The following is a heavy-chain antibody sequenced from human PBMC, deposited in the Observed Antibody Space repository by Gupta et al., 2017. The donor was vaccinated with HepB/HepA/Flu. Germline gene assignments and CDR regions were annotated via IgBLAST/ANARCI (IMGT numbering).Heavy chain of an antibody. D-gene: IGHD3-9*01. V-gene: IGHV3-7*01. J-gene: IGHJ5*02. Sequence: EVQLVESGGGLVQPGGSLRLSCAASGVIFNTYSLLWVRQAPGTGLEWVANINQDGSKMYYVGSVRGRFTISRDNANNSLFLQMNSLRAEDTAVYYCARDANYDSLSWFDPWGQGTLVTVSS. CDR3: ARDANYDSLSWFDP. CDR1: GVIFNTYS. CDR2: INQDGSKM.